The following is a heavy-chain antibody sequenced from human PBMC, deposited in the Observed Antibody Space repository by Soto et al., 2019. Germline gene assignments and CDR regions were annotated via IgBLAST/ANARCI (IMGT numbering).Heavy chain of an antibody. CDR1: GDSISSFS. CDR2: IYHDGRA. CDR3: VRDRGYGTLDY. Sequence: QVQLQESGSGLVKPSQTLSLTCAVSGDSISSFSWSWIRQPPGKGLEWIGYIYHDGRAFYNSSLKSRVTMSVDMSKNQISLNLRSVTAADTAVYYCVRDRGYGTLDYWGQGTLVTVSS. D-gene: IGHD5-18*01. V-gene: IGHV4-30-2*01. J-gene: IGHJ4*02.